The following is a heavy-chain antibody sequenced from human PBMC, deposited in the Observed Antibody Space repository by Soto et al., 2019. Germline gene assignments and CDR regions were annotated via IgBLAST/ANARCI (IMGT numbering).Heavy chain of an antibody. CDR2: ISYDGSNK. V-gene: IGHV3-30*18. Sequence: QVQLVESGGGVVQPGRSLRLSCAASGFTFSSYGMHWVRQAPGKGLEWVAVISYDGSNKYYADSVKGRFTISRDNSKNTLYLQMNSLRAEDTAVYYCAKDSGLAAYYYYYYMVVWGKGTTVTVSS. J-gene: IGHJ6*03. D-gene: IGHD6-13*01. CDR1: GFTFSSYG. CDR3: AKDSGLAAYYYYYYMVV.